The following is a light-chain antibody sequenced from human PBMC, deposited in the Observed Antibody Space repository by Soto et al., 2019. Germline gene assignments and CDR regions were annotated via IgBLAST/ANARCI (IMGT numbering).Light chain of an antibody. CDR1: QNIRTY. CDR3: QQTSSVLPYT. CDR2: AAS. V-gene: IGKV1-39*01. Sequence: DIQMTQSPSSLSASIGDRVTITCRASQNIRTYLNWYQQKPGKAPDLLVFAASNLQTGVPSRFSGGGSGTDFPLTISSLQPEDFATYYCQQTSSVLPYTFGQGTKLEIK. J-gene: IGKJ2*01.